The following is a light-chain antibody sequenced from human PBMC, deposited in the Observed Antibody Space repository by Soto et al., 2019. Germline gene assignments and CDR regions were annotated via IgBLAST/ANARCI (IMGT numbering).Light chain of an antibody. CDR3: QQRSILFT. CDR1: QSVGTS. V-gene: IGKV3-11*01. Sequence: EIVLTQSPATLSLSPGERATLSCRTSQSVGTSFAWYHPQPGQPPRLLIYASYNSSTDITARFTGSGSGTDFTLTISILEPEDFAVYYGQQRSILFTCGRGTRVDMK. J-gene: IGKJ3*01. CDR2: ASY.